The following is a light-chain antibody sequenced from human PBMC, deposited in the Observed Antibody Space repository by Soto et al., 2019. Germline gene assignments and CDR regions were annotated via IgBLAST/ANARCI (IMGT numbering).Light chain of an antibody. CDR2: AAS. Sequence: IQITQSPSSVSASVGDTVTITCRASQLISSWLAWYQQKPGTAPKILIYAASNLQSGVPSRFSCSESGTYFTLTISSLQPEDFATYFCQQAISFPLTFGGGTKVEI. CDR3: QQAISFPLT. V-gene: IGKV1-12*01. J-gene: IGKJ4*01. CDR1: QLISSW.